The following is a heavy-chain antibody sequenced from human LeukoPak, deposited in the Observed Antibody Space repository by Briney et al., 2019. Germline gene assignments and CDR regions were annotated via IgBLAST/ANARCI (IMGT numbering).Heavy chain of an antibody. V-gene: IGHV3-30*03. CDR1: GFTFSSYG. D-gene: IGHD6-19*01. CDR2: ISYDGSNK. Sequence: GGSLRLSCAASGFTFSSYGMHWVRQAPGKGLEWVAVISYDGSNKYYADSVKGRFTISRDNSKNTLYLQMNSLRAEDTAVYYCARVGTSSSGWQFDYWGQGTLVTVSS. J-gene: IGHJ4*02. CDR3: ARVGTSSSGWQFDY.